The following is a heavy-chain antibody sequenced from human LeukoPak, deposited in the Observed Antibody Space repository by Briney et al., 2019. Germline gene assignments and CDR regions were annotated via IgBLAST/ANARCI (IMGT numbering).Heavy chain of an antibody. J-gene: IGHJ5*02. CDR2: IDPSDSYT. D-gene: IGHD5-12*01. CDR1: GYSFTSYW. Sequence: GESLKISCKGSGYSFTSYWISWGRQMPGKGLEWMGTIDPSDSYTNYSPSFQGHVTISADKSISTAYLQWSSLKASDTAMYYCARGGKSAYGWFDPWGQGALVTVSS. CDR3: ARGGKSAYGWFDP. V-gene: IGHV5-10-1*01.